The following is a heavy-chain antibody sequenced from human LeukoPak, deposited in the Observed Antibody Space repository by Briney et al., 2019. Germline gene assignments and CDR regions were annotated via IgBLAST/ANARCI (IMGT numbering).Heavy chain of an antibody. CDR2: ISGGGDST. J-gene: IGHJ4*02. V-gene: IGHV3-23*01. CDR1: GFTFSSYA. D-gene: IGHD5-12*01. CDR3: ARNENSGWGYFDY. Sequence: GGSLRLSCAASGFTFSSYAMSWVRQAPGKGLEWVSAISGGGDSTYYADSVKGRFAISRDNSKNTLYLQMNSLRAEDTAVYYCARNENSGWGYFDYWGQGTLVTVSS.